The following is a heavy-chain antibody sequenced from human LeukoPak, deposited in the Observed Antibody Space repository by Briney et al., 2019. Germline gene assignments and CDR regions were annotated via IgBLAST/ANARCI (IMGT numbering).Heavy chain of an antibody. CDR1: GGSIRSGDYY. V-gene: IGHV4-30-4*01. CDR2: IYYSGST. Sequence: SETLSLTCTVSGGSIRSGDYYWSWIRQPPGKGLEWIGYIYYSGSTYYNPSLKSRVTISVDTSKNQFSLKLSSVTAADTAVYYCAREIITTGDFDYWGQGTLVTVSS. CDR3: AREIITTGDFDY. J-gene: IGHJ4*02. D-gene: IGHD3-22*01.